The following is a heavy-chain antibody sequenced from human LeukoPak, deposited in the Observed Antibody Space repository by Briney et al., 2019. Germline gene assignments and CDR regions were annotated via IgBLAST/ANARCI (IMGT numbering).Heavy chain of an antibody. Sequence: GGSLRLSCAASGFTFSSYSMNWVRQAPGKGLEWVSSISSSSSSYIYYADSVKGRFTISRDNAKNSLYLQMNSLRAEDTAVYYCASLTRRGQITKVDYWGQGTLVTVSS. D-gene: IGHD3-10*01. CDR1: GFTFSSYS. J-gene: IGHJ4*02. CDR2: ISSSSSSYI. CDR3: ASLTRRGQITKVDY. V-gene: IGHV3-21*01.